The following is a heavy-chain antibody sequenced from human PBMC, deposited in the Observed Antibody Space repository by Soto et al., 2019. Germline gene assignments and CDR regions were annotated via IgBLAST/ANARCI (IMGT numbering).Heavy chain of an antibody. V-gene: IGHV1-8*01. D-gene: IGHD2-15*01. J-gene: IGHJ4*02. CDR2: MNPNSGNT. CDR1: GYTFTSYD. CDR3: ARAHCSGGRCYYTGDY. Sequence: QVQLVQSGAEVKKPGASVKVSCKASGYTFTSYDINWVRQATGQGLEWMGWMNPNSGNTGYAQKFQGRVTMTMNTSISTAYMELSSLRSEDTAGYYCARAHCSGGRCYYTGDYWGQGTLVTVSS.